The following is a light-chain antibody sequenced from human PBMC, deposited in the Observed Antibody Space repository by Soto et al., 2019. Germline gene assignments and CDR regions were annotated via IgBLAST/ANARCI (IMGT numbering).Light chain of an antibody. J-gene: IGLJ1*01. CDR1: SSDVGGYNY. Sequence: QSALTQPPSASGSPGQSVTISCTGTSSDVGGYNYVSWYQQHPGKAPKLIIYEVSKRPSGFPDRFSGSKSGNTASLTVSGLQAEDEADYYCSSYVGSNNFVFGTGTKVTVL. CDR2: EVS. V-gene: IGLV2-8*01. CDR3: SSYVGSNNFV.